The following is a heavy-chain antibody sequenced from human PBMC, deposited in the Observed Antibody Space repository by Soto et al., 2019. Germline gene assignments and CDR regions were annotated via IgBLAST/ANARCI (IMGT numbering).Heavy chain of an antibody. D-gene: IGHD3-3*01. CDR2: MNPNSGNT. CDR1: GYTFTSYD. V-gene: IGHV1-8*01. J-gene: IGHJ6*02. CDR3: ARELGGHYDFWSGYNYYYYGMDV. Sequence: ASVKVSCKASGYTFTSYDINGVRQATGQGLEWMGWMNPNSGNTGYAQKFQGRVTMTRNTSISTAYMELSSLRSEDTAVYYCARELGGHYDFWSGYNYYYYGMDVWGQGTTVTVSS.